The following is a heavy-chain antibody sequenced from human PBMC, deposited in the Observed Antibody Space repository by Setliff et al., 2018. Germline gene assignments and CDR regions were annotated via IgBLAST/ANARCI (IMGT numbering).Heavy chain of an antibody. CDR3: ARLGSSSWYNDVFDF. D-gene: IGHD6-13*01. CDR2: IYAGDSDT. CDR1: GYTFSNYW. Sequence: LKISCKGSGYTFSNYWVGWVRQMPGKGLEWMGVIYAGDSDTRYSPSFQGQVTFSADKSISTAYLQWSTLKASDTAMYYCARLGSSSWYNDVFDFWGPGTVVTVSS. J-gene: IGHJ3*01. V-gene: IGHV5-51*01.